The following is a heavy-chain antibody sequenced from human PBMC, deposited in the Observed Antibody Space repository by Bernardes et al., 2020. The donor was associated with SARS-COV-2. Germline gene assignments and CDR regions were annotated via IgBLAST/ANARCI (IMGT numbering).Heavy chain of an antibody. J-gene: IGHJ6*02. D-gene: IGHD6-6*01. Sequence: GSLRLSCAASGFTFSQNAMTWVRQVPGKGLEWVSAISAIGGSTYYAESVKGRFTISRDNSRNTLYLEMSSLRGDDTAVYYCSKNAKYSSSSMEVWGQGTTVTVS. CDR2: ISAIGGST. CDR3: SKNAKYSSSSMEV. CDR1: GFTFSQNA. V-gene: IGHV3-23*01.